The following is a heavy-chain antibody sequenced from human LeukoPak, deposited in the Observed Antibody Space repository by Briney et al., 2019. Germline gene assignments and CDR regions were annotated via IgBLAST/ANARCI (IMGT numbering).Heavy chain of an antibody. Sequence: ASVKVSCTASGYPFTAYYIHWVRQAPGQGLEWMGIINPSGGSTSYAQKFQGRVTMTRDTSTSTVYMELSSLRSEDTAVYYCAREADYGDPLGDAFDIWGQGTMVTVSS. CDR2: INPSGGST. CDR1: GYPFTAYY. CDR3: AREADYGDPLGDAFDI. V-gene: IGHV1-46*01. J-gene: IGHJ3*02. D-gene: IGHD4-17*01.